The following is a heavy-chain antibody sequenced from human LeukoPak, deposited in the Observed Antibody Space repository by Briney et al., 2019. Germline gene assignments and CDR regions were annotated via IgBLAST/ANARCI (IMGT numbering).Heavy chain of an antibody. CDR2: ISAYNGNT. D-gene: IGHD3-10*01. V-gene: IGHV1-18*01. CDR1: GYTFTSYG. J-gene: IGHJ6*02. CDR3: AREGKYYYGSGRSHYYYYGMDV. Sequence: GASVKVSCKASGYTFTSYGISWVRQAPGRGLEWMGWISAYNGNTNYAQKLQSRVTMTTDTSTSTAYMELRSLRSDDTAVYYCAREGKYYYGSGRSHYYYYGMDVWGQGTTVTVSS.